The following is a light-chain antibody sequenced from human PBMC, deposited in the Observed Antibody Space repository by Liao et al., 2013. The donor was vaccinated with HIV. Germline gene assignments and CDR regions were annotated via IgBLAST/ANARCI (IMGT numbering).Light chain of an antibody. CDR3: QVWHSSSDLYWV. CDR2: YDS. Sequence: SYELTQPPSVSVAPGKTARITCGGNNIGRKSVHWYQQKPGQAPVLVIYYDSDRPSGIPERFSGSNSGNTATLTISRVDAGDEADYYCQVWHSSSDLYWVFGGGTKLTVL. CDR1: NIGRKS. V-gene: IGLV3-21*04. J-gene: IGLJ3*02.